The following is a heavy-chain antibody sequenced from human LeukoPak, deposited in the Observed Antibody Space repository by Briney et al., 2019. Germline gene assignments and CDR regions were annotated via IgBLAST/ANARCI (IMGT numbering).Heavy chain of an antibody. Sequence: SLRLSCAASGFTFSSYEMNWVRQAPGKGLEWVSYISSSGSTIYYADSVKGRFTISRDNAKNSLYLQMNSLRAEDTAVYYCARALYDSSGYYDYWGQGTLVTVSP. CDR2: ISSSGSTI. V-gene: IGHV3-48*03. CDR3: ARALYDSSGYYDY. CDR1: GFTFSSYE. D-gene: IGHD3-22*01. J-gene: IGHJ4*02.